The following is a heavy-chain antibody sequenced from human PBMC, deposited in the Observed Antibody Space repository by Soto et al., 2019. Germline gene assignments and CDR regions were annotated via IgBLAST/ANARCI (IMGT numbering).Heavy chain of an antibody. CDR3: ASYSSSWSPFDY. CDR1: GGTFSSYT. D-gene: IGHD6-13*01. V-gene: IGHV1-69*02. CDR2: IIPILGIA. Sequence: QVQLVQSGAEVKKPGSSVKVSCKASGGTFSSYTISWVRQAPGQGLEWMGRIIPILGIANYAQKFQGRVTITADKSTSTAYMERSSLRSEDTAVYYCASYSSSWSPFDYWGQGTLVTVSS. J-gene: IGHJ4*02.